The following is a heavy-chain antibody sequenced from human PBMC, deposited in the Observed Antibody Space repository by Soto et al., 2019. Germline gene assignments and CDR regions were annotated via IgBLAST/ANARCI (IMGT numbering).Heavy chain of an antibody. D-gene: IGHD3-10*01. Sequence: VGSLRLSCAVSGFTFSTYGMSWVRQAPGKGLEWVSVVSAGGDITYYADSVKGRFTISRANSKNTVYLQTNSLRADDTAVYYCAKLEYGSAGILDYWGQGTLVTVSS. CDR2: VSAGGDIT. V-gene: IGHV3-23*01. CDR1: GFTFSTYG. CDR3: AKLEYGSAGILDY. J-gene: IGHJ4*02.